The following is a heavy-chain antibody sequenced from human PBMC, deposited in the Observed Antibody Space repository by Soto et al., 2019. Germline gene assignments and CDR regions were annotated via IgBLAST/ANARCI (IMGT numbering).Heavy chain of an antibody. CDR3: ARWALGYCSSTSCHSNWFDP. V-gene: IGHV4-31*03. Sequence: QVQLQESGPGLVKPSQTLSLTCTVSGGSISSGGYYWSWIRQHPGKGLEWIGYIYYSGSTYYNPSRKSGVTISVDTSKNQFSLKLSSVTAADTAVYYCARWALGYCSSTSCHSNWFDPWGQGTLVTVSS. J-gene: IGHJ5*02. CDR2: IYYSGST. D-gene: IGHD2-2*02. CDR1: GGSISSGGYY.